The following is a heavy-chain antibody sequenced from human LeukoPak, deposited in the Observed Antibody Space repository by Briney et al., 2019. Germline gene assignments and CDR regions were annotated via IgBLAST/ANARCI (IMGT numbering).Heavy chain of an antibody. CDR3: ARHELVGYSNYFDY. Sequence: SEILSLTCTVSGGSISSSSYYWGWIRQPPGKGLEWIGSIYYSGSTYYNPSLKSRVTISVDTSKNQFSLKLSSVTAADTAVYYCARHELVGYSNYFDYWGQGTLVTVSS. J-gene: IGHJ4*02. CDR2: IYYSGST. D-gene: IGHD4-11*01. V-gene: IGHV4-39*01. CDR1: GGSISSSSYY.